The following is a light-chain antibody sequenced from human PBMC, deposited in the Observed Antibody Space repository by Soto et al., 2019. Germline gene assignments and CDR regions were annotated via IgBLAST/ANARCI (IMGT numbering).Light chain of an antibody. V-gene: IGLV2-14*01. Sequence: QSVLTQPASVSGSPGQSITISCTGTSSDVGGYNYVSWYQQHPGKAPKFMIYDVSNRPSGVSTRFSGSKSGNTASLTISGLQAEDEADYYCNSYTTSNTRQIVFGTGIKLTVL. CDR3: NSYTTSNTRQIV. CDR2: DVS. J-gene: IGLJ1*01. CDR1: SSDVGGYNY.